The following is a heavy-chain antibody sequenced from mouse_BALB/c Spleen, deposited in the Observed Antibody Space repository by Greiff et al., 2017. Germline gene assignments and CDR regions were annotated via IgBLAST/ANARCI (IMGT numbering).Heavy chain of an antibody. Sequence: VQLQQSGAELMKPGASVKISCKATGYTFSSYWIEWVKQRPGHGLEWIGEILPGSGSTNYNEKFKGKATFTADTSSNTAYMQLSSLTSEDSAVYYCARSGPSDAMDYWGQGTSVTVSS. V-gene: IGHV1-9*01. J-gene: IGHJ4*01. CDR2: ILPGSGST. CDR1: GYTFSSYW. CDR3: ARSGPSDAMDY. D-gene: IGHD3-1*01.